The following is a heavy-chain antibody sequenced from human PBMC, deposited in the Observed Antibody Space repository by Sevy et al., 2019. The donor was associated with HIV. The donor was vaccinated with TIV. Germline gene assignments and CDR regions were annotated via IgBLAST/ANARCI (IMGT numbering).Heavy chain of an antibody. CDR2: IYPGDSDT. V-gene: IGHV5-51*01. Sequence: GESLKISCKGSGYTSTNYWIGWVRQMPGKGLEWMGIIYPGDSDTRYSPSFQGQVTISADKSISTAYLQWSSLKASDTAMYYCARYPIVVVPAAEYYFDYWGQGTLVTVSS. D-gene: IGHD2-2*01. CDR3: ARYPIVVVPAAEYYFDY. J-gene: IGHJ4*02. CDR1: GYTSTNYW.